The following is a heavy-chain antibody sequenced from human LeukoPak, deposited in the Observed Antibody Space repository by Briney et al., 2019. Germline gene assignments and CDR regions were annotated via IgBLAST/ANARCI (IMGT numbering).Heavy chain of an antibody. CDR3: ARDRGSSNRYYFDY. CDR1: GGTFSSYA. Sequence: GASVKVSCKASGGTFSSYAISWVRQAPGQGLEWMGGIIPIFGTTNYAQKFQVRVTITADESTSTAYMELNNLRSEDTAVYYCARDRGSSNRYYFDYWGQGTLVTVSS. CDR2: IIPIFGTT. D-gene: IGHD3-16*01. J-gene: IGHJ4*02. V-gene: IGHV1-69*13.